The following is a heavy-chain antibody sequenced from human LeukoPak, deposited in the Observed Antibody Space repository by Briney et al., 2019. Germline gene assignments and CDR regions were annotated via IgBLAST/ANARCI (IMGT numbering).Heavy chain of an antibody. CDR3: ARQPEGTWFDP. Sequence: GESLKISCKGSGYSFTSNWISWVRQMPGKGLEWMGRVDPSDSYTNYSPSFQGHVTISADKSISTAYLQWSSLKASDTAMYYCARQPEGTWFDPWGQGTLVTVSS. CDR1: GYSFTSNW. D-gene: IGHD1-1*01. V-gene: IGHV5-10-1*01. CDR2: VDPSDSYT. J-gene: IGHJ5*02.